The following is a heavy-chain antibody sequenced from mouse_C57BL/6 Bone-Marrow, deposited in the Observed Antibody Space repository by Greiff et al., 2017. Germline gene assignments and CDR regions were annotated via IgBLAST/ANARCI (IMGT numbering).Heavy chain of an antibody. V-gene: IGHV5-12*01. J-gene: IGHJ4*01. CDR3: ARPLGGAMDY. CDR2: ISNGGGST. CDR1: GFTFSDYY. D-gene: IGHD3-3*01. Sequence: EVKLMESGGGLVQPGGSLKLSCAASGFTFSDYYMYWVRQTPEKRLEWVAYISNGGGSTYYPDTVKGRFTISRDNAKNTLYLQMSRLKSEDTAMYYCARPLGGAMDYWGQGTSVTVSS.